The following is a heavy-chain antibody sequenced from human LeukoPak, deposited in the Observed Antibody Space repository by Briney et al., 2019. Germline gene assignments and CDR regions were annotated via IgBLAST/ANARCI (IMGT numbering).Heavy chain of an antibody. Sequence: ASVKVSCKASGGTFSSYAINWVRQATGQGLEWMGWMNPNSGNTGYAQKFQGRVTMTRNTSISTAYMELSSLRSEDTAVYYCARESGGSYFYYYYYGMDVWGQGTTVTVSS. J-gene: IGHJ6*02. CDR1: GGTFSSYA. CDR2: MNPNSGNT. CDR3: ARESGGSYFYYYYYGMDV. D-gene: IGHD1-26*01. V-gene: IGHV1-8*02.